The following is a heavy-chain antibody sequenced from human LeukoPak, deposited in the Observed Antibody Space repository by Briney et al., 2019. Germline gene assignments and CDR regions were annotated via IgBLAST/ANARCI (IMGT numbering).Heavy chain of an antibody. V-gene: IGHV3-74*01. J-gene: IGHJ4*02. CDR2: INSDGSST. D-gene: IGHD1-26*01. Sequence: GGSRRLSCAASGCTFSSYWMHWVRQAPGKGLVWVSRINSDGSSTSYADSVKGRFTISRDNAKNTLYLQMNSLRAEDTSVYYCARDRNTGSSYENLFEYWGQGSLVTVSS. CDR3: ARDRNTGSSYENLFEY. CDR1: GCTFSSYW.